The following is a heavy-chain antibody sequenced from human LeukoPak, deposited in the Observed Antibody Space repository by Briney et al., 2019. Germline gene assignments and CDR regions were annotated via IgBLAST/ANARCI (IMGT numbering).Heavy chain of an antibody. J-gene: IGHJ5*02. D-gene: IGHD3-10*01. CDR1: GGSISSSSDY. V-gene: IGHV4-39*07. CDR2: IYYSGST. Sequence: SETLSLTCTVSGGSISSSSDYWGWIRQPPGKGLEWIGSIYYSGSTYYNPSLKSRVTISVDTSKNQFSLKLSSVTAADTAVYYCARDRRYGSGSYPDPWGQGTLVTVSS. CDR3: ARDRRYGSGSYPDP.